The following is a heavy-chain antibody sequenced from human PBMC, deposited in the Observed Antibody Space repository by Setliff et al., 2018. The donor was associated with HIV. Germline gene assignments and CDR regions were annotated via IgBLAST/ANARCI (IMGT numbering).Heavy chain of an antibody. J-gene: IGHJ3*01. CDR1: GDSFNFNYYY. D-gene: IGHD5-18*01. CDR2: IYHSGGT. V-gene: IGHV4-38-2*02. CDR3: AREWSYGAFDTFDV. Sequence: SETLSLTCTVSGDSFNFNYYYWVWIRQPPGRGLEWIGNIYHSGGTHYNPSLRSRVTISVDTSKNHFSLKLSSVTAADTAVYYCAREWSYGAFDTFDVWGQGTMVTVSS.